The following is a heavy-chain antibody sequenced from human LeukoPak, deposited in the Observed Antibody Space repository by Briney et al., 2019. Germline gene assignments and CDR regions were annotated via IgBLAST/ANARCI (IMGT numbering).Heavy chain of an antibody. V-gene: IGHV3-11*01. Sequence: PGGSLRLSCAASGFKFSDYYMSSVRQAPGKGLEWISYIDLRSSTLYYGASVKGRFTISRDNAKNAVYLQMNSLRAEDTAVYYCARGHYGLDVWGQGTTVTVSS. CDR3: ARGHYGLDV. CDR2: IDLRSSTL. CDR1: GFKFSDYY. J-gene: IGHJ6*02.